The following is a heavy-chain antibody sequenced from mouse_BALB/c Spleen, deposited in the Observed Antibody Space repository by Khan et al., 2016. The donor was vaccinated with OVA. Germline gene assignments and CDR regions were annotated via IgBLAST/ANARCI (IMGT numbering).Heavy chain of an antibody. CDR1: GYTFTTYW. D-gene: IGHD2-3*01. J-gene: IGHJ3*01. Sequence: QVQLKESGAELAKPGASVKMSCTASGYTFTTYWTHWVKQRPGQGLEWIGYINPSTDYTEYNQKFKDKATLTTDKSSSAAYMQLSSLTSEDSAVYYCTRRGQDGLFAFWGQGTLVTVSA. V-gene: IGHV1-7*01. CDR3: TRRGQDGLFAF. CDR2: INPSTDYT.